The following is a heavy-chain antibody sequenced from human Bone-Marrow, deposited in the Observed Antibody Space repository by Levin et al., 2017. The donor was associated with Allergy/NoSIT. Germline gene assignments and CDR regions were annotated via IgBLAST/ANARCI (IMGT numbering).Heavy chain of an antibody. V-gene: IGHV4-4*08. CDR2: VHSTGTT. D-gene: IGHD1-1*01. Sequence: SETLSLTCSVSGGSITTYYWSWVRRPPGRGLEWVGYVHSTGTTNYNPSLEGRVTISLDTSTNQFSLKLTSVTMTDTAVYYCASRTGTHGYFDYWGQGALVTVSS. CDR3: ASRTGTHGYFDY. CDR1: GGSITTYY. J-gene: IGHJ4*02.